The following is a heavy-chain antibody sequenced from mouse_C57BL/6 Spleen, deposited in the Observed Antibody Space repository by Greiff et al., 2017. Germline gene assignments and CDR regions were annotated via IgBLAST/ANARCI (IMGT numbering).Heavy chain of an antibody. J-gene: IGHJ2*01. V-gene: IGHV1-82*01. CDR3: ARDGYDNYFAY. CDR2: IYPGDGDT. D-gene: IGHD2-2*01. CDR1: GYAFSSSW. Sequence: QVQLQQSGPELVKPGASVKISCKASGYAFSSSWMNWVKQRPGKGLEWIGRIYPGDGDTNYNGKFKGKATLTADKSSSTAYMQLSSLTSEDSAVYFCARDGYDNYFAYWGQGTTLTVAS.